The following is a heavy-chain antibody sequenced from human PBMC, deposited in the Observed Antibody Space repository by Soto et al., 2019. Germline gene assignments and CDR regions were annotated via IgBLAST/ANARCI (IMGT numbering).Heavy chain of an antibody. D-gene: IGHD3-9*01. V-gene: IGHV3-23*01. CDR2: ISVSGANT. J-gene: IGHJ4*02. CDR1: GFTFNNYA. CDR3: AKDLGLGVIAGYPHDC. Sequence: DVQLLDSGGGLVQPGGSLRLSCAASGFTFNNYAMSWVRQARGKGLEWVSTISVSGANTYYADSVKGRFTISRDDSKNTLYLQMNSLGAEDTAVYYCAKDLGLGVIAGYPHDCWGQGTLVTVSS.